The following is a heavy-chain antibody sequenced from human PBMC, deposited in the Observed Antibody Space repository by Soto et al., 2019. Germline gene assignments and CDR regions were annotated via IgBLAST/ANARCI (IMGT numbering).Heavy chain of an antibody. CDR3: AKRGAGSSSSPGYYDC. D-gene: IGHD6-6*01. CDR2: ISGSGRST. J-gene: IGHJ4*02. Sequence: GSLRLSCAASGFTFSNNAMTWVRQAPGKGLEWVSTISGSGRSTYYADSVKGRFTISRDNSKNTLYLQLNSLRAEDTAIYYCAKRGAGSSSSPGYYDCWGQGTLVTVSS. CDR1: GFTFSNNA. V-gene: IGHV3-23*01.